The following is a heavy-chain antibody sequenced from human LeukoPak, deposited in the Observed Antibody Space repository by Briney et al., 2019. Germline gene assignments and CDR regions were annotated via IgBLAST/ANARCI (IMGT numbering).Heavy chain of an antibody. D-gene: IGHD4-17*01. V-gene: IGHV3-30*02. Sequence: GGSLRLSCAASGFTYSSYGMHWVRQAPGKGLEWVAFIRYDGSNKYYADSVKGRFTISRDNSKNTLYLQMNSLRAEDTALYYCAKVPFNGDPPYGMDVWGQGTTVAVSS. J-gene: IGHJ6*02. CDR3: AKVPFNGDPPYGMDV. CDR1: GFTYSSYG. CDR2: IRYDGSNK.